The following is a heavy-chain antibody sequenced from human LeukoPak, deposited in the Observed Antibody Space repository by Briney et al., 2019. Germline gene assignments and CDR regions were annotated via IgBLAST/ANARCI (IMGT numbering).Heavy chain of an antibody. J-gene: IGHJ4*02. D-gene: IGHD3-10*02. CDR1: GDSISGRH. V-gene: IGHV4-59*11. CDR2: IYYSGTT. Sequence: SETLSLTCTVSGDSISGRHLTWIRQPPGKGLEWIGQIYYSGTTHYNPALQSRVSMSLDTSKNQFSLKVSSVTAADTALYYCATYYVGVGGRGYWGQGTLVTVSS. CDR3: ATYYVGVGGRGY.